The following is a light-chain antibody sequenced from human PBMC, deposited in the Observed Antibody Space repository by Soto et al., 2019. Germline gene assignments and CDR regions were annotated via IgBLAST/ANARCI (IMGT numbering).Light chain of an antibody. CDR3: ATCDDGRSGV. V-gene: IGLV1-47*01. J-gene: IGLJ3*02. CDR1: SSNIGSNY. Sequence: QSVMTQPPSASGTPGQRVTISCSGSSSNIGSNYVSWYQQLPGTAPKLLIYRNNQRPSGVPDRFSVSKSGTSASLAISGLQSEDEDDYYCATCDDGRSGVFGGGTKLTVL. CDR2: RNN.